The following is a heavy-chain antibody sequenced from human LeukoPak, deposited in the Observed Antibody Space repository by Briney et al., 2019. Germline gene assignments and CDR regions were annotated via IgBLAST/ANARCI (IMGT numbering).Heavy chain of an antibody. CDR1: GFTFTSYA. J-gene: IGHJ2*01. CDR3: AKDREDSAMISGVFDL. D-gene: IGHD5-18*01. Sequence: PGGSLRLSCTASGFTFTSYAMTWVRQAPGKGLGWVSGISGSGGHTYNADSVEGRFTISRDNSKNTVSLQLSSLRVEDTAVYFCAKDREDSAMISGVFDLWGRGTLVTVSS. CDR2: ISGSGGHT. V-gene: IGHV3-23*01.